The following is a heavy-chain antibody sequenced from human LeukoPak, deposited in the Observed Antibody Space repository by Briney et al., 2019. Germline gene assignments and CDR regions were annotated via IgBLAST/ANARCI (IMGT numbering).Heavy chain of an antibody. D-gene: IGHD4-11*01. V-gene: IGHV4-59*01. CDR1: GGSISSYY. CDR2: TYYSGST. CDR3: ARASEYSNENYYYYYMDV. J-gene: IGHJ6*03. Sequence: SETLSLTCTVSGGSISSYYWSWIRQPPGKGLEWIGYTYYSGSTNYNPSLKSRVTISVDTSKNQFSLKLSSVTAADTAVYYCARASEYSNENYYYYYMDVWGKGTTVTVSS.